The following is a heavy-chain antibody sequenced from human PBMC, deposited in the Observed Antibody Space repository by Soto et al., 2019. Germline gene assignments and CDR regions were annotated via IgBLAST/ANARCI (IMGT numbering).Heavy chain of an antibody. CDR3: ARAVTWGLDV. J-gene: IGHJ6*01. CDR2: ISRSSTGI. CDR1: GFTFSLYS. Sequence: EVQLVESGGGLVQPGGSLRLSCAASGFTFSLYSMSWVRQAPGKGLEWVSYISRSSTGIHYADSVKSRFTISRDDVTNSMHLQMNRLRDGDTAVYYCARAVTWGLDVWGQGTTVSISS. V-gene: IGHV3-48*02. D-gene: IGHD3-10*01.